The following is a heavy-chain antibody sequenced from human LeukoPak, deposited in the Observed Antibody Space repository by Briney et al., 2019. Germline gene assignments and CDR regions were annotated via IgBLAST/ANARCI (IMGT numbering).Heavy chain of an antibody. CDR2: ISGSSRHK. V-gene: IGHV3-21*04. CDR1: GFTFSSYT. D-gene: IGHD5-24*01. J-gene: IGHJ4*02. Sequence: GGSLRLSCAASGFTFSSYTMNWVRQAPGKGLEWVSSISGSSRHKYYADSVKGRFTISRDNAKNSLYLQMNSLRAEDTAVYYCAKDQPTDGYNSIWGRGTLVTVSS. CDR3: AKDQPTDGYNSI.